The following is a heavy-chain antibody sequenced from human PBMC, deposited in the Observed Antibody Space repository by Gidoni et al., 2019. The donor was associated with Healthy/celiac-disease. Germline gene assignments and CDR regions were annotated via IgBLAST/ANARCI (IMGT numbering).Heavy chain of an antibody. CDR3: ARHPPDYDQRLLDY. D-gene: IGHD3-16*01. CDR1: GYSFTSYW. J-gene: IGHJ4*02. Sequence: EVQLVQSGAEVKKPGESLRISCKGSGYSFTSYWISWVRQVPGKGLEWMGRMDPSDSYTTYSPSFHGHVTISADKSISTAYLQWSSRKASDTAMYYCARHPPDYDQRLLDYWGQGTLVTVSP. V-gene: IGHV5-10-1*03. CDR2: MDPSDSYT.